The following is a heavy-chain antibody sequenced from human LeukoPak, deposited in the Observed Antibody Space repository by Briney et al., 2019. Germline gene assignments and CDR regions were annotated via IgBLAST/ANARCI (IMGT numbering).Heavy chain of an antibody. CDR2: ITSDGDKT. CDR3: VKDNGYCTSIICYHDY. CDR1: GFTFSSYG. D-gene: IGHD2-2*03. J-gene: IGHJ4*02. V-gene: IGHV3-64D*09. Sequence: WGSLRLSCAASGFTFSSYGMHWVCQAPGKGLEYVSVITSDGDKTYYADPVRGRFTISRDNSKNTLYRQMSSLRVEDTAVYYCVKDNGYCTSIICYHDYRGAGTLGTVSS.